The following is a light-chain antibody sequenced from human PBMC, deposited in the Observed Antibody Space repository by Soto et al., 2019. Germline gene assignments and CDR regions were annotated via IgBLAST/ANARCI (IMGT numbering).Light chain of an antibody. J-gene: IGLJ3*02. V-gene: IGLV2-14*03. CDR2: YVS. CDR1: SSDVGGYNY. Sequence: QSALTQPASVSGYPGQSITISCTGTSSDVGGYNYVSWYQQHPGKAPKLMIFYVSFRPSGVSYRFSGYKSDNTASLTISGHQGEDEADYYCSSYVTNTTEVFGGGAKVTAL. CDR3: SSYVTNTTEV.